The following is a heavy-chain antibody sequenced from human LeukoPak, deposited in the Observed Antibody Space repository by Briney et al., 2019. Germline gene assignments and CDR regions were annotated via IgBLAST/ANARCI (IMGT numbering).Heavy chain of an antibody. CDR2: ISYDGSNT. V-gene: IGHV3-30*04. J-gene: IGHJ4*02. CDR1: GFTFSSHS. Sequence: PGRSLRLSCAASGFTFSSHSMHWVRQAPGKGLEWVAVISYDGSNTYYADSVRGRFTISRDNSKNTLYLQMNSLRAEDTAVCYCWGGLRYCSGGTCYQTMTTFGGVIPPPPDYWGQGTLVTVSS. CDR3: WGGLRYCSGGTCYQTMTTFGGVIPPPPDY. D-gene: IGHD2-15*01.